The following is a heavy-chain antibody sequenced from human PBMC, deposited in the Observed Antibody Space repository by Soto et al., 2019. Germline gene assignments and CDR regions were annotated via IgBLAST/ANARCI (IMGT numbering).Heavy chain of an antibody. D-gene: IGHD5-18*01. Sequence: SETLSLTCTVSGGSISSGDYYWSWIRQPPGKGLEWIGYIYYSGSTYYNPSLKSRVTISVDTSKNQFSLKLSSVTAADTAVCYCARGLDTAMVVFDYWGQGTLVTVSS. CDR2: IYYSGST. CDR3: ARGLDTAMVVFDY. J-gene: IGHJ4*02. V-gene: IGHV4-30-4*01. CDR1: GGSISSGDYY.